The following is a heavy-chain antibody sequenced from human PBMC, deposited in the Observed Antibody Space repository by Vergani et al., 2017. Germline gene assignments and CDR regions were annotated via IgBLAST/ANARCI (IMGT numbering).Heavy chain of an antibody. CDR3: AKDRNYDILTGYSPLDY. D-gene: IGHD3-9*01. CDR1: GFTFSSYG. CDR2: IRYDGSNK. J-gene: IGHJ4*02. V-gene: IGHV3-30*02. Sequence: QVQLVESGGGVIQPGGSLRLSCAASGFTFSSYGMHWVRQAPGKGLEWVAFIRYDGSNKYYAESVKGRFTISRDNSKNTLYQQMNSLRAEDTAVYYCAKDRNYDILTGYSPLDYWGQGTLVTVAS.